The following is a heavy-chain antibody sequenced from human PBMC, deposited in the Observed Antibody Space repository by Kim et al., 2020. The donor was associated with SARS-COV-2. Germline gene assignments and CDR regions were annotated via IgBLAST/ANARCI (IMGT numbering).Heavy chain of an antibody. CDR1: GFTFSSYS. V-gene: IGHV3-21*01. J-gene: IGHJ6*02. CDR2: ISSSSSYI. Sequence: GGSLRLSCAASGFTFSSYSMNWVRQAPGKGLEWVSSISSSSSYIYYADSVKGRFTISRDNAKNSLYLQMNSLRAEDTAVYYCARDEGSWMDYYYYGMDVWGQGTTVTVSS. D-gene: IGHD5-12*01. CDR3: ARDEGSWMDYYYYGMDV.